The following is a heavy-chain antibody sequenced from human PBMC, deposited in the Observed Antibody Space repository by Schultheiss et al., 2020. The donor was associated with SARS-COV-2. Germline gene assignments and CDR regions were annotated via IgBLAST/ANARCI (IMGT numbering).Heavy chain of an antibody. D-gene: IGHD3-3*01. CDR3: NREPDFWSGGFYYGMDV. Sequence: GGSLRLSCAASGFTFSSYAMHWVRQAPGKGLEWVSGISESGGNTYYTDSVKGRFTISRDSASNSVYLQMNSLRSEDTAVYYCNREPDFWSGGFYYGMDVWGQGTAVTVSS. CDR2: ISESGGNT. CDR1: GFTFSSYA. V-gene: IGHV3-23*01. J-gene: IGHJ6*02.